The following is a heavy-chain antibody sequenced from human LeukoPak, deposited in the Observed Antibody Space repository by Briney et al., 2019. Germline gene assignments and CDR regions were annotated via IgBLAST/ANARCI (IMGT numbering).Heavy chain of an antibody. CDR3: AREQFYDYVWGSYSYFDY. V-gene: IGHV1-18*01. J-gene: IGHJ4*02. D-gene: IGHD3-16*01. CDR2: MSAYNGNT. Sequence: GASVKVSCKASGYTFTSYGISWVRQAPGQGLKWMGWMSAYNGNTNYAQKLQGRVTMTTDTSTSTAYMELRSLRSDDTAVYYCAREQFYDYVWGSYSYFDYWGQGTLVTVSS. CDR1: GYTFTSYG.